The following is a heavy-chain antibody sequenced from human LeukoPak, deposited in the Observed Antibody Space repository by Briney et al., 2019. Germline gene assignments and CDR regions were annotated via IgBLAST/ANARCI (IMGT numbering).Heavy chain of an antibody. CDR3: ARDAAGTTSGYAFDI. Sequence: SETLSLTCTVSGGSISSGSYYWSWIRQPAGKGLEWIGRIYTSGSTNYNPSLKSRVTMSVDTSKNQFSLKLSSVTAADTAVYYCARDAAGTTSGYAFDIWGQGTMVTVSS. D-gene: IGHD1-1*01. J-gene: IGHJ3*02. CDR1: GGSISSGSYY. V-gene: IGHV4-61*02. CDR2: IYTSGST.